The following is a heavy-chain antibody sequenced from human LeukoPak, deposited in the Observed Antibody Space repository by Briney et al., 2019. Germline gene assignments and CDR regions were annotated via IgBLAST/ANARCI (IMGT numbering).Heavy chain of an antibody. CDR3: ARDTGIVGATDY. Sequence: PWGSLRLSCAASGFTFSSYEMNWVRQAPGKGLEWVSYISSSGSTIYYADSVKGRFTISRDNAKNSLYLQMNSLRAEDTAVYYCARDTGIVGATDYWGQGTLVTVSS. D-gene: IGHD1-26*01. CDR1: GFTFSSYE. V-gene: IGHV3-48*03. J-gene: IGHJ4*02. CDR2: ISSSGSTI.